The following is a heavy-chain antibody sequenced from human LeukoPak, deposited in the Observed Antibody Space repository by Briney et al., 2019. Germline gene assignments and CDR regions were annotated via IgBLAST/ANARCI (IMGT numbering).Heavy chain of an antibody. J-gene: IGHJ6*02. D-gene: IGHD2-2*01. CDR1: GGSISSYY. Sequence: PSETLSLTCTVSGGSISSYYWSWIRQPAGKGLEWIGRIYTSGTTNYNPSLKSRVTMSVDTAKKQLFLKLSSVTAADTAVYYCASEDQLLSRGMDVWGQGTTVTVSS. CDR2: IYTSGTT. CDR3: ASEDQLLSRGMDV. V-gene: IGHV4-4*07.